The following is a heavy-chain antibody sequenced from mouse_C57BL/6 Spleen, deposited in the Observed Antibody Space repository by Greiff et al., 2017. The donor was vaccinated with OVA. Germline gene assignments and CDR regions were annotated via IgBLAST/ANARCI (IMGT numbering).Heavy chain of an antibody. D-gene: IGHD1-1*01. V-gene: IGHV5-6*01. CDR3: ARPSYGSSWFDV. CDR2: ISSGGSYT. CDR1: GFSFSSYG. Sequence: EVKLMESGGDLVKPGGSLKLSCAASGFSFSSYGLSWVRQTPDKRLEWVATISSGGSYTYYPDSVKGRFTLSRDKAKNTLYLQMCSVKSEDTAMYYCARPSYGSSWFDVWGTGTTVTVAS. J-gene: IGHJ1*03.